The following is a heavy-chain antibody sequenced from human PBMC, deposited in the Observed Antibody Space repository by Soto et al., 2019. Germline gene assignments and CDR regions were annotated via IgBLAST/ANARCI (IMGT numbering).Heavy chain of an antibody. D-gene: IGHD6-19*01. CDR2: IYYSGST. V-gene: IGHV4-61*01. J-gene: IGHJ5*02. CDR1: GGSVSSGSYY. CDR3: AREGIAVAGTQRYNWFVP. Sequence: QVQLQESGPGLVKPSETLSLTCTVSGGSVSSGSYYWSWIRQPPGKGLEWIGYIYYSGSTNYNPSLKSRVTISVDTSKNQFSLKLSSVTAADTAVYYCAREGIAVAGTQRYNWFVPWGQGTLVTVSS.